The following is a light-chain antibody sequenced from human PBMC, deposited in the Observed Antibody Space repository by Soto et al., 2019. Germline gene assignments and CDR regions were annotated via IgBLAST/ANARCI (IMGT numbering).Light chain of an antibody. V-gene: IGKV3-15*01. CDR2: GAS. CDR1: QSISSN. J-gene: IGKJ4*01. CDR3: QQDSSWPLT. Sequence: EIVMTQSPATLSVSPGERSTLSCMASQSISSNLAWYQQKPGQAPRLLIYGASIRATGVPATFSGSGSGTEFTLSISSLQSEHLGVYYCQQDSSWPLTFGGGTKVDNK.